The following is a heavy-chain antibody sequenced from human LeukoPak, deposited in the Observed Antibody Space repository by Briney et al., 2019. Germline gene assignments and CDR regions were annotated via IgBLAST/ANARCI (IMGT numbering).Heavy chain of an antibody. CDR3: ARLGFVVVPEVDY. CDR1: GGSITSSNNY. CDR2: IYYSGST. V-gene: IGHV4-61*05. J-gene: IGHJ4*02. D-gene: IGHD2-2*01. Sequence: SETLSLTCTVSGGSITSSNNYWGWIRQPPGKGLEWIGYIYYSGSTNYNPSLKSRVTISVDTSKNQFSLKLSSVTAADTAVYYCARLGFVVVPEVDYWGQGTLVTVSS.